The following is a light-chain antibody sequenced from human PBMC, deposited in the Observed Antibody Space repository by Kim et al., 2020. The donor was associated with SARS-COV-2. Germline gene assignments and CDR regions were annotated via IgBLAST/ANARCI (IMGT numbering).Light chain of an antibody. CDR1: QSISSW. Sequence: DIQMTQSPSTLSASVGDRVTITCRASQSISSWLAWYQQKPGKAPKLLIYRASGLESGVPSRFSGSGSGTEFTLTISRLQPDDFATYYCQQYDRYSYTFGQGTKLEI. J-gene: IGKJ2*01. V-gene: IGKV1-5*03. CDR3: QQYDRYSYT. CDR2: RAS.